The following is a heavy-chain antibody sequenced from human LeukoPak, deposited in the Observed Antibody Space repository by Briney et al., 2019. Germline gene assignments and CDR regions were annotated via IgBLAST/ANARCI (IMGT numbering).Heavy chain of an antibody. CDR2: ISASGGST. Sequence: GGTLRLSCAASGFTFSSHAINWVRQAPGKGLEWVSSISASGGSTYYADSVKGRFTISRDNSKNTLYLQMNSLRAEDTAVYYCAKSLSMIVVGNNWFDPWGQGTLVTVSS. J-gene: IGHJ5*02. CDR3: AKSLSMIVVGNNWFDP. V-gene: IGHV3-23*01. CDR1: GFTFSSHA. D-gene: IGHD3-22*01.